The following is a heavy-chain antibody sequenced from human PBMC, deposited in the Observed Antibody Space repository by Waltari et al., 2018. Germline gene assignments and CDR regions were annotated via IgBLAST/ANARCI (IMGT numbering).Heavy chain of an antibody. V-gene: IGHV1-2*02. J-gene: IGHJ3*02. CDR1: GYTFSAYY. Sequence: QVHLVQSGAEVKKPGASVRVSCKPSGYTFSAYYISWVRQAPGQGLEWMGGMNPKSGATNPAQKYQGRVTMTRDTSTSTVYMELRGLTSDDTAIYYCARDLFPNFWSGYGFDIWGQGTKVTVSS. CDR2: MNPKSGAT. D-gene: IGHD3-3*01. CDR3: ARDLFPNFWSGYGFDI.